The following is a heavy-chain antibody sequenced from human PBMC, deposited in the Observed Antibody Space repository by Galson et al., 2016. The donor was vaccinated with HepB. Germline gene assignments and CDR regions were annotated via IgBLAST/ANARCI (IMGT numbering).Heavy chain of an antibody. CDR3: ARSRMGYCSGGSCHYFDF. J-gene: IGHJ4*02. Sequence: SVKVSCKASGGPLGNYAINWIRQAPGQGLEWMGRIMALDEISHYAPKFQGRVTITADESTTTAYLELSSLRSDDSAVYFCARSRMGYCSGGSCHYFDFWGQGTLVTVSS. CDR2: IMALDEIS. V-gene: IGHV1-69*04. D-gene: IGHD2-15*01. CDR1: GGPLGNYA.